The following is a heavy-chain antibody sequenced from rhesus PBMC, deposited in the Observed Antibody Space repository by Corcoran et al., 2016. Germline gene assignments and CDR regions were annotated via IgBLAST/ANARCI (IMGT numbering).Heavy chain of an antibody. CDR3: ARYRGSRLDS. Sequence: QVQLQESGPGLVKPSETLSLTCAVSGGSISSNYWSWIRQSPGKGLEWIGYIYGGSGSTSYNPAHKGRVTISTDASKNQFSLKLSSVTAADTAVYYCARYRGSRLDSWGQGVVVTVSS. CDR2: IYGGSGST. D-gene: IGHD3-16*01. V-gene: IGHV4-147*01. J-gene: IGHJ6*01. CDR1: GGSISSNY.